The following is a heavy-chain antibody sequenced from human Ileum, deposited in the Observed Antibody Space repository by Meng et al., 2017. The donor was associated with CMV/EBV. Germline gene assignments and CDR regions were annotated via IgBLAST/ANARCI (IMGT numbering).Heavy chain of an antibody. Sequence: QVQLQESGPGLVKPSQTLSLTCTVSGGSITSGNYYWSWIRQPPGRGLEWIGYIYYSGSPYYKPSLKSRVTISLDTSKNQFSLNLRSVTATDSDVYYCVRQVVAASFDYWGQGALVTVSS. D-gene: IGHD2-15*01. CDR1: GGSITSGNYY. CDR2: IYYSGSP. J-gene: IGHJ4*02. CDR3: VRQVVAASFDY. V-gene: IGHV4-30-4*08.